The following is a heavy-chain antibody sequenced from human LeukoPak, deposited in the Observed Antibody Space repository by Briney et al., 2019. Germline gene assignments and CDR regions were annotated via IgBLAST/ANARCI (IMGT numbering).Heavy chain of an antibody. J-gene: IGHJ4*02. CDR3: ARDSGSYHFDSC. CDR2: IKQDGSQK. V-gene: IGHV3-7*01. D-gene: IGHD1-26*01. CDR1: GFTFSNYW. Sequence: GGSLRLSCAASGFTFSNYWMGWVRQAPGKGLEWVANIKQDGSQKYFGDSVKGRFTISRDNAENSLFLQMSSLRDEDTAVYYCARDSGSYHFDSCWGQGTLVAVSS.